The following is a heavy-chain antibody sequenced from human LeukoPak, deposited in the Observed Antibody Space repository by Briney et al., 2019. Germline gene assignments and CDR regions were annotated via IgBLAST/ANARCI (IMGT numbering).Heavy chain of an antibody. D-gene: IGHD6-6*01. V-gene: IGHV3-30*02. Sequence: PGGSLRLSSAASGFTFSSNGMHWVREAPGKGLECVAFIQNDGNNKKYADSVKGRFTISRDNSKNTLYLQMNSLRAEDTAVYYCARDWCTSSLCLVSWGQGPLVTVSS. J-gene: IGHJ4*02. CDR1: GFTFSSNG. CDR2: IQNDGNNK. CDR3: ARDWCTSSLCLVS.